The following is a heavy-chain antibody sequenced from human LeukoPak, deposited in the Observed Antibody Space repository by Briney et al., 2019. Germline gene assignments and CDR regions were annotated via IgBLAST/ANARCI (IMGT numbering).Heavy chain of an antibody. J-gene: IGHJ5*02. CDR2: INHSGST. V-gene: IGHV4-34*01. Sequence: SETLSLTCAVYGGSFSGYYWSWIRQPPGKGLEWIGEINHSGSTNYNPSLKSRVTISVDTSKNQFSLKLSSVTAADTAVYYCAREMNDFWSGYFWFDPWGQGTLVTVSS. CDR3: AREMNDFWSGYFWFDP. CDR1: GGSFSGYY. D-gene: IGHD3-3*01.